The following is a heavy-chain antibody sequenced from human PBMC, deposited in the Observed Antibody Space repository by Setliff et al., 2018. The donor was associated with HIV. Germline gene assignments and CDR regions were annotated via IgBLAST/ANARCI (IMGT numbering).Heavy chain of an antibody. CDR2: ISSSSSSYT. CDR1: GFTFSSYS. V-gene: IGHV3-21*01. J-gene: IGHJ4*02. CDR3: ARDRYSGSSTDY. Sequence: GGSLRLSCAASGFTFSSYSMNWVRQAPGKGLEWVSYISSSSSSYTHYADSVKGRFTISRDNVKNSLYLQMNSLRAEDTAVYYCARDRYSGSSTDYWGQGALVTVSS. D-gene: IGHD1-26*01.